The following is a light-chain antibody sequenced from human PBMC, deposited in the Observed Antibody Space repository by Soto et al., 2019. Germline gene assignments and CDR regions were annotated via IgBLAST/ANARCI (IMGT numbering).Light chain of an antibody. Sequence: DIQMTQSPSTLSASVGDRVTITCRASKSISSWLAWYQQKPGKAPKLLIYDATSWESGVPSRFSGSGSGTEFTLTISSLQPDDFATYYCQQYNSFGQGTKGEIK. CDR1: KSISSW. J-gene: IGKJ1*01. V-gene: IGKV1-5*01. CDR3: QQYNS. CDR2: DAT.